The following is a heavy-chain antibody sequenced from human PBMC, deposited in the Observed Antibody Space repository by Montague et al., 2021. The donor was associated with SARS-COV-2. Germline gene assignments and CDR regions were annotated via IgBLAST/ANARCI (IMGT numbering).Heavy chain of an antibody. J-gene: IGHJ3*02. CDR3: ARGGFYDCAATSCTTTDAFDI. Sequence: TLSLTCSVSGDSIGSGGFYCTWIRHLPGKGLEWLGNIYHSGSTYFNPSLESRLTMSVDTSKQHFSLNLTSVTAADTAVYYCARGGFYDCAATSCTTTDAFDIWGQGTMVTVSS. D-gene: IGHD2-2*01. V-gene: IGHV4-31*03. CDR2: IYHSGST. CDR1: GDSIGSGGFY.